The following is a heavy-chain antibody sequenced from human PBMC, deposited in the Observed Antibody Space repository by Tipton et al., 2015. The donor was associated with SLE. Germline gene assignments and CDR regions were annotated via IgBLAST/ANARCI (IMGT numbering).Heavy chain of an antibody. CDR3: ARFRYYDLLYYFDY. Sequence: TLSLTCTVSGGSISGYYWSWVRQPPGKGLEWIGYISFSGLTNYNPSVRSRVSTSIDTSKNQFSLKLSSVTAADTAVYYCARFRYYDLLYYFDYWGQGTLVTVSS. D-gene: IGHD3-3*01. V-gene: IGHV4-59*12. J-gene: IGHJ4*02. CDR2: ISFSGLT. CDR1: GGSISGYY.